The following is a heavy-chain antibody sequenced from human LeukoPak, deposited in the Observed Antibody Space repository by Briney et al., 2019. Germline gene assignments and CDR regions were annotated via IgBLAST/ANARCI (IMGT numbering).Heavy chain of an antibody. D-gene: IGHD5-24*01. CDR1: GSSFSNYW. J-gene: IGHJ4*02. Sequence: LGASLQTSGKCLGSSFSNYWSAWVRQLPGKGLEGMGIIYPGGSETRYDPSFQGQVTISADVSTSTAYLQWSSLRASETAVYYCARASRDGYNQNFDHWGQGTLVTVSS. CDR3: ARASRDGYNQNFDH. V-gene: IGHV5-51*01. CDR2: IYPGGSET.